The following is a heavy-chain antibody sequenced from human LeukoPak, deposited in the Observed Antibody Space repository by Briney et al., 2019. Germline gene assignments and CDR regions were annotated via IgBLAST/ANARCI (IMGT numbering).Heavy chain of an antibody. CDR3: AKDKYSPVRSMSEAAYYFDF. Sequence: PGGSLRLSCAASGCTFSSYWMSWVRQAPGKGLEWVANIKQDGSEKYYVDSVKGRFTISRDNAKNSLYLQMNSLRAEDTAVYHCAKDKYSPVRSMSEAAYYFDFRGPGTLVTVSS. V-gene: IGHV3-7*03. CDR2: IKQDGSEK. J-gene: IGHJ4*02. D-gene: IGHD6-13*01. CDR1: GCTFSSYW.